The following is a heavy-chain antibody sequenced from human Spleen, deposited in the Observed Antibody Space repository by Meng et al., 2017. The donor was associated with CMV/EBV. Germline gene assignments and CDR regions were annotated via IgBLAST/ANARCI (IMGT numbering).Heavy chain of an antibody. Sequence: GESLKISCAASGFTFDDYGMSWVRQAPGKGLEWVGRIKSKTDGGTTDYAAPVKGRFTISRDDSKNTLYLQMNSLKTEDTAVYYCAKSVVVPEVGTSYYFDYWGQGTLVTVSS. D-gene: IGHD2-2*01. CDR3: AKSVVVPEVGTSYYFDY. CDR2: IKSKTDGGTT. CDR1: GFTFDDYG. J-gene: IGHJ4*02. V-gene: IGHV3-15*01.